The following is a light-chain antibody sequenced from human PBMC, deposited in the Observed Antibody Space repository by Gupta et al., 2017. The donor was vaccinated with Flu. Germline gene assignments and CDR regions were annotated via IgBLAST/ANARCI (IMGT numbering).Light chain of an antibody. J-gene: IGKJ5*01. Sequence: EIVMTQSPLILSVSPGEGVTLSCRASQSVGVDLAWYQHRPGQAPRPLIYDASFRATGVPVRFSAGGSGTEFSLSINSLQPEDFAIYYCQQFNNWPFMFGQGTRLDIK. CDR1: QSVGVD. V-gene: IGKV3-15*01. CDR3: QQFNNWPFM. CDR2: DAS.